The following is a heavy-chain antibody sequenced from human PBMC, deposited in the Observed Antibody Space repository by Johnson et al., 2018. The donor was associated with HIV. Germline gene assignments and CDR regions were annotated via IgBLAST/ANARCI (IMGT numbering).Heavy chain of an antibody. Sequence: VQLVESGGGLVQPRGSLRLSCAASGFTFSDCAMSWVRQGPGKGLEWVSAITVSGDNTYYADSVKGRFTISRDNSKNTLYLQMNSLRPEDTAVYYCARDHYYDSSGYHEGDAFDIWGQGTMVTVSS. CDR2: ITVSGDNT. CDR3: ARDHYYDSSGYHEGDAFDI. CDR1: GFTFSDCA. D-gene: IGHD3-22*01. V-gene: IGHV3-23*04. J-gene: IGHJ3*02.